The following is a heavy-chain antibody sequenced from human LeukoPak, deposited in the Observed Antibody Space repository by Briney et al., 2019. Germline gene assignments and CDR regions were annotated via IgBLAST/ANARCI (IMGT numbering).Heavy chain of an antibody. CDR3: ARDSLRPDYFDY. Sequence: ASVKVSCKASGYTCTSYGISWVRQAPGQGLEWMGWISAYNGNTNYAQKLQGRVTMTTDTSTSTAYMELRSLRSDDTAVYYCARDSLRPDYFDYWGQGTLVTVSS. J-gene: IGHJ4*02. CDR2: ISAYNGNT. CDR1: GYTCTSYG. V-gene: IGHV1-18*01.